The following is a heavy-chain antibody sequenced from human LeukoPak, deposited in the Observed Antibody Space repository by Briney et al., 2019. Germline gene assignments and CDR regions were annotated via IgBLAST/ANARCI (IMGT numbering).Heavy chain of an antibody. V-gene: IGHV3-23*01. J-gene: IGHJ5*02. CDR3: AKDLSEGHYYDSSGYTA. Sequence: QTGGSLRLSCAASGFPFSSHGMSWVRQAPGKGLEWVSGIIGGGGSTYYADSVKGRFTISRDNSKNTLYLQMNSLRAEDTAVYYCAKDLSEGHYYDSSGYTAWGQGTLVTVSS. D-gene: IGHD3-22*01. CDR1: GFPFSSHG. CDR2: IIGGGGST.